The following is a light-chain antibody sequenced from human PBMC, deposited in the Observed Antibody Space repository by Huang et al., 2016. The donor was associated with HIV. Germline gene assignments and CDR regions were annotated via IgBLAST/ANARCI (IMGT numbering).Light chain of an antibody. Sequence: DIQMTQSPSSLSASVGDTVTISCRANETITNFLVWYQQKPGKAPKLLIYGASNLQGGVPSRFSGSGSGTDFTLTINNLQPGDFATYYCQQSFTTPLTFGGGTKVDI. CDR1: ETITNF. CDR3: QQSFTTPLT. CDR2: GAS. J-gene: IGKJ4*01. V-gene: IGKV1-39*01.